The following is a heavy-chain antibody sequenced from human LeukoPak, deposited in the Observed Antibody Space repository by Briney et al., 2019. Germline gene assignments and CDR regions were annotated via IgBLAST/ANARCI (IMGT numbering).Heavy chain of an antibody. J-gene: IGHJ4*02. D-gene: IGHD3-22*01. CDR1: GFTFSSYW. Sequence: GGSLRLSCAASGFTFSSYWTSWVRQAPGKGLESVANIKQDGSEKYYVDSVKGRFTISRDNAKNSLYLQMNSLRAEDTAVYYCARDSYYYVSSGDFGYWGQGTLVTVSS. CDR2: IKQDGSEK. V-gene: IGHV3-7*01. CDR3: ARDSYYYVSSGDFGY.